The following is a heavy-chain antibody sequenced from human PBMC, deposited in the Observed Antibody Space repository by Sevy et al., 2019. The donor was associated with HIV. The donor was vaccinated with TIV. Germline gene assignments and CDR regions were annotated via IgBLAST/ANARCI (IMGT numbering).Heavy chain of an antibody. D-gene: IGHD6-19*01. Sequence: GGSLRLSCAASGFTFSSYWMSWVRQAPGKGLEWVANIKQDGSEKYYVDSVKGRFTITRDNAKNSLYLQMNSLRAEDTAAYYCARHRRWLDPECMDVWGKGTTVTVSS. CDR3: ARHRRWLDPECMDV. J-gene: IGHJ6*03. CDR1: GFTFSSYW. CDR2: IKQDGSEK. V-gene: IGHV3-7*03.